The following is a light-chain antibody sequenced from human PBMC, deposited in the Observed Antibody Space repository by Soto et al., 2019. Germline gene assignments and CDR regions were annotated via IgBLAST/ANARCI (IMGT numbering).Light chain of an antibody. CDR3: ATWDSSLSAVV. J-gene: IGLJ2*01. CDR1: SSNIGNNY. CDR2: DNN. V-gene: IGLV1-51*01. Sequence: QSVLTQPPSVSAAPGQKVTISCSGSSSNIGNNYVSWYQQLPGTAPKPLIYDNNQRPSGIPDRISGSKSGTSATLGITGLQTGDEADYYCATWDSSLSAVVFGGGTKLTVL.